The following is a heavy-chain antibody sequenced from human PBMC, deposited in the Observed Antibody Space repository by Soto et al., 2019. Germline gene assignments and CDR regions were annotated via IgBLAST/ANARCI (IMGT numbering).Heavy chain of an antibody. Sequence: PGESLRLSCAASGFTFSSYGMHWVRQAPGKGLEWVAVIWYDGSNKYYADSVKGRFTISRDNSKNTLYLQMNSLRAEDTAVYYCARDAFGYSSGWTRSSPYYFDYWGQGT. J-gene: IGHJ4*02. D-gene: IGHD6-19*01. CDR2: IWYDGSNK. CDR1: GFTFSSYG. V-gene: IGHV3-33*01. CDR3: ARDAFGYSSGWTRSSPYYFDY.